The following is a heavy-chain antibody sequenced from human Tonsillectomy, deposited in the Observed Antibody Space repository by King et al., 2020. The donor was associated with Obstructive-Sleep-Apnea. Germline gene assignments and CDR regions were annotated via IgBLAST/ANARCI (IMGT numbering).Heavy chain of an antibody. CDR3: AREVHGGFDY. D-gene: IGHD3-10*01. CDR1: GFTFSSFA. J-gene: IGHJ4*02. CDR2: ISYDGSNE. Sequence: VQLVESGGGVVQPGRSLRLSCAASGFTFSSFAMHWVRQAPGKGLEWVGIISYDGSNEYNADSVKGRFTIFRDNFKNTLYLQMNSLRPEDTAVYYCAREVHGGFDYWGQGTLVTVSS. V-gene: IGHV3-30-3*01.